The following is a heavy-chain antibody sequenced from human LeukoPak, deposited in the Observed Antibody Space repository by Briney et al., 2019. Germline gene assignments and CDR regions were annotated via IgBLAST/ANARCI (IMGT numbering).Heavy chain of an antibody. D-gene: IGHD5-12*01. J-gene: IGHJ3*02. V-gene: IGHV3-7*01. CDR1: GFTFSSYW. CDR3: ARELHSGHDADAFDI. Sequence: GGSLRLSCAASGFTFSSYWMSWVRQAPGKGLEWVANIKQDGSEKYYVDSVKGRFTISRDNAKNSLYLQMNSLRAEDTAVYYCARELHSGHDADAFDIWGQGTMVTVSS. CDR2: IKQDGSEK.